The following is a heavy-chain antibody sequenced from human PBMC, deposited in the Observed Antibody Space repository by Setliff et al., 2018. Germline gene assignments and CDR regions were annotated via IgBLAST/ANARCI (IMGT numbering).Heavy chain of an antibody. CDR3: ARRGTTAFDF. D-gene: IGHD4-4*01. CDR2: ISGGADKT. V-gene: IGHV3-23*01. J-gene: IGHJ4*02. Sequence: PGGSLRLSCVVSGFDYAMSWVRQAPGKRLEWVSSISGGADKTYYADSVRGRFTISRDNSKNTLYLEMNNLRAEDSAVYYCARRGTTAFDFWGLGTLVTVSS. CDR1: GFDYA.